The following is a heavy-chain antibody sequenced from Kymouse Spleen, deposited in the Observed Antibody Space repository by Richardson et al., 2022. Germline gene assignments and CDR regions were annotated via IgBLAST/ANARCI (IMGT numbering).Heavy chain of an antibody. CDR3: AKTGTTGGYYYYYGMDV. CDR1: GFTFSSYG. CDR2: ISYDGSNK. D-gene: IGHD1-7*01. J-gene: IGHJ6*02. V-gene: IGHV3-30*18. Sequence: QVQLVESGGGVVQPGRSLRLSCAASGFTFSSYGMHWVRQAPGKGLEWVAVISYDGSNKYYADSVKGRFTISRDNSKNTLYLQMNSLRAEDTAVYYCAKTGTTGGYYYYYGMDVWGQGTTVTVSS.